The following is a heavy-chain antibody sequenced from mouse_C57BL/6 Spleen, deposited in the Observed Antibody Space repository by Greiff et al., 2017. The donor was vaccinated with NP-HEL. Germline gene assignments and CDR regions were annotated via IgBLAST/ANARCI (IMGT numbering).Heavy chain of an antibody. J-gene: IGHJ1*03. D-gene: IGHD2-5*01. Sequence: QVQLQQPGAELVKPGASVKLSCKASGYTFTSYWMHWVKQRPGQGLEWIGMIHPNSGSTNYNEKFKGKATLPVDKSSSTAYMQLSSLTSEDSAVSYCARGEYSNYWFCDVWGTGTTVTVSS. CDR3: ARGEYSNYWFCDV. CDR1: GYTFTSYW. V-gene: IGHV1-64*01. CDR2: IHPNSGST.